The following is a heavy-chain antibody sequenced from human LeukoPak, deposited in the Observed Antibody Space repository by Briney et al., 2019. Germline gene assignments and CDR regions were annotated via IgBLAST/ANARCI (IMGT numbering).Heavy chain of an antibody. Sequence: SETLSLTCTVSGGSISSSSYYWGWIRQPPGKGLAWIGYIYYSGSTYYNPSLKSRVTISVDTSKNQFSLKLSSVTAADTAVYYCARGKDTYYYDSSGSQYYFDYWGQGTLVTVSS. D-gene: IGHD3-22*01. J-gene: IGHJ4*02. CDR1: GGSISSSSYY. CDR2: IYYSGST. V-gene: IGHV4-30-4*08. CDR3: ARGKDTYYYDSSGSQYYFDY.